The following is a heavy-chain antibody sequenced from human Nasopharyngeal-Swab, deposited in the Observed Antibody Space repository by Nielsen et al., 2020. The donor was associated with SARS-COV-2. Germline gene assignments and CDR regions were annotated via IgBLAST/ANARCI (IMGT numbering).Heavy chain of an antibody. J-gene: IGHJ6*02. V-gene: IGHV1-69*01. Sequence: WVRQAPGQGLEWMGGIIPIFGTANYAQKFQGRVTITADESTSTAYMELSSLRSEDTAVYYCARGSDYDYYYDGMDVWGQGTTVTVSS. CDR3: ARGSDYDYYYDGMDV. CDR2: IIPIFGTA. D-gene: IGHD4-17*01.